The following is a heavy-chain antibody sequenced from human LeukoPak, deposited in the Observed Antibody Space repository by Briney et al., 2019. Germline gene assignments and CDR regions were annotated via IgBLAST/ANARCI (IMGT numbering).Heavy chain of an antibody. D-gene: IGHD3-10*01. CDR1: GYTFTGYC. J-gene: IGHJ4*02. Sequence: ASVKVSCKASGYTFTGYCMHWVRQAPGQGLEWMGWINPNSGGTNYAQKFQGRVTMTRDTSISTAYMELSRLRSDDTAVYYCARPRYYGSGSYYNADPRFDYWGQGTLVTVSS. CDR2: INPNSGGT. CDR3: ARPRYYGSGSYYNADPRFDY. V-gene: IGHV1-2*02.